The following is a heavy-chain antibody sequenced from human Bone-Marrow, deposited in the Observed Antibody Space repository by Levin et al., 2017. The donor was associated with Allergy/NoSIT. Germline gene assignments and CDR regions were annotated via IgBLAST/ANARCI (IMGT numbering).Heavy chain of an antibody. J-gene: IGHJ4*02. CDR1: EYTFSIFW. V-gene: IGHV5-51*01. CDR3: ARAFRGDHFDY. Sequence: GESLKISCKGSEYTFSIFWIGWVRQMPGKGLEWMAIIYPGDSDTRYNPSFQGQVTISADKSISTAYLQWSSLKASDTAMYYCARAFRGDHFDYWGQGTLVTVSS. D-gene: IGHD2-21*02. CDR2: IYPGDSDT.